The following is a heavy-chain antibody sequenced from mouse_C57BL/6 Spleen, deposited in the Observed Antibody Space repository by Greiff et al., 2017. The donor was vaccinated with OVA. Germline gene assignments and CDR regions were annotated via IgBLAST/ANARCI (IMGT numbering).Heavy chain of an antibody. CDR2: IHPNSGST. J-gene: IGHJ2*01. CDR3: APLITTVGYFDY. CDR1: GYTFTSYW. Sequence: QVQLQQPGAELVKPGASVKLSCKASGYTFTSYWMHWVKQRPGQGLEWIGMIHPNSGSTNYNEKFKSKATLTVDKSSSTAYMQLSSLTSEDSAVYYCAPLITTVGYFDYWGQGTTLTVSS. D-gene: IGHD1-1*01. V-gene: IGHV1-64*01.